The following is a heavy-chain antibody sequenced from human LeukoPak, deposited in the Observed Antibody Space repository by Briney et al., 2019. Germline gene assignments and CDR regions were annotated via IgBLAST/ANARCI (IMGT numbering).Heavy chain of an antibody. J-gene: IGHJ4*02. Sequence: GGSLRLSCAASGFTFSSYWMHWVRQAPGKGLVWVSRVDTDGTSTNYADSVKRRFTISRDNAKNTLYLQMNSLRAEDTGVYYCARGRQLWSAAYYFDYWGQGALVTVSS. V-gene: IGHV3-74*01. D-gene: IGHD5-18*01. CDR3: ARGRQLWSAAYYFDY. CDR1: GFTFSSYW. CDR2: VDTDGTST.